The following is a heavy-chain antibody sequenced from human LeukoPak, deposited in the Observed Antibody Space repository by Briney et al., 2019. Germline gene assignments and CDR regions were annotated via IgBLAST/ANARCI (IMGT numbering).Heavy chain of an antibody. V-gene: IGHV3-74*01. Sequence: WXXXXRQAPGKXXXXXXXXXXDGSSTSYADSVKRRFTISRDNAKNTLYLQMNSLRAEDTAVYYCARGPLTRLYYYYGMDVWGKGTTVTVSS. CDR1: W. CDR2: XXXDGSST. CDR3: ARGPLTRLYYYYGMDV. J-gene: IGHJ6*04. D-gene: IGHD1-1*01.